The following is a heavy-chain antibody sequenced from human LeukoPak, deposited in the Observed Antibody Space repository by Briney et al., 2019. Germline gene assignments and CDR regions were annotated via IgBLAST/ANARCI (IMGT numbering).Heavy chain of an antibody. D-gene: IGHD3-22*01. V-gene: IGHV3-11*01. Sequence: TGGPLRLSCAASGFTFSDYYMSWIRQAPGKGLEWVSYISSSGSTIYYADSVRGRFTISRDNAKNSLYLQMNSLRAEDTAVYYCARATGYYPGPRFDPWGQGTLVTVSS. J-gene: IGHJ5*02. CDR1: GFTFSDYY. CDR2: ISSSGSTI. CDR3: ARATGYYPGPRFDP.